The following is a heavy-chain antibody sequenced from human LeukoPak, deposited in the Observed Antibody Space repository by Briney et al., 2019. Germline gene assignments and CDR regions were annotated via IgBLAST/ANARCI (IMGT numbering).Heavy chain of an antibody. Sequence: GGSLRLSCAASGFTFSSYSMIWVRQAPGKGLEWVSYISSSSSTIYYADSVKGRFTISRDNAKNSLYLQMNSLRAEDTAVYYCAREFSGSNYGFPFDYWGQGTLVTVSS. V-gene: IGHV3-48*01. D-gene: IGHD1-26*01. CDR1: GFTFSSYS. CDR2: ISSSSSTI. CDR3: AREFSGSNYGFPFDY. J-gene: IGHJ4*02.